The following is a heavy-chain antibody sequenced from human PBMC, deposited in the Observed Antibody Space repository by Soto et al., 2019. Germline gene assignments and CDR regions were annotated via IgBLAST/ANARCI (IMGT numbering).Heavy chain of an antibody. CDR2: FSRSGTST. V-gene: IGHV3-23*01. D-gene: IGHD1-1*01. Sequence: GGSLRLSCTASGFTFSNYAMSWVRQAPGKGLEWVSAFSRSGTSTYYADSVKGRFTISRDNSKNTLFLQMNSLRAEDTAIYYCAKAHDWNHVLDCWGQGTLVTVSS. CDR1: GFTFSNYA. CDR3: AKAHDWNHVLDC. J-gene: IGHJ4*02.